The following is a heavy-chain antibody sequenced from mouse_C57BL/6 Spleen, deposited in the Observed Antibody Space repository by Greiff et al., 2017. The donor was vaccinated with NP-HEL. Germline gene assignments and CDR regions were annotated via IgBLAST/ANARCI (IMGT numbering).Heavy chain of an antibody. CDR3: TTLSTMVPWFAY. J-gene: IGHJ3*01. D-gene: IGHD2-2*01. Sequence: EVQVVESGAELVRPGASVKLSCTASGFNIKDDYMHWVKQRPEQGLEWIGWIDPENGDTEYASKFQGQATITADTSSNTAYLQLSSLTSEDTAVYYCTTLSTMVPWFAYWGQGTLVTVSA. CDR2: IDPENGDT. V-gene: IGHV14-4*01. CDR1: GFNIKDDY.